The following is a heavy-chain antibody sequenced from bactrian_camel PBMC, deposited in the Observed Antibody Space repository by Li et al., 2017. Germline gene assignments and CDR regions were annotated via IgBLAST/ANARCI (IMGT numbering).Heavy chain of an antibody. CDR2: ISSDGSNT. V-gene: IGHV3-2*01. J-gene: IGHJ6*01. Sequence: QVQLVESGGGLVQPGGSLRLSCAASGFTSSSYYMSWVRQAPGKGLEWLGSISSDGSNTYYADSVKGRFTISRDNAKNTLFLQMNSLKPEDTYTYVCAAVRTTAVCYLSALVVGYRGQGTQVTVS. CDR1: GFTSSSYY. D-gene: IGHD3*01. CDR3: AAVRTTAVCYLSALVVGY.